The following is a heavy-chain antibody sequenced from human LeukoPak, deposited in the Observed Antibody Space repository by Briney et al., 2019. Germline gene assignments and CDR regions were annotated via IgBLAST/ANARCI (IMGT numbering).Heavy chain of an antibody. D-gene: IGHD1-26*01. CDR1: GFTFDDYG. V-gene: IGHV3-20*04. Sequence: PGGSLRLSCAASGFTFDDYGMSWVRQGPGKGLEWVSGINWNGGNTVCAGSVKGRFTIFRDNAKNSLYLEMDSLRVEDTALYYCARTSDGNWFDPWGQGTLVTVSS. CDR2: INWNGGNT. CDR3: ARTSDGNWFDP. J-gene: IGHJ5*02.